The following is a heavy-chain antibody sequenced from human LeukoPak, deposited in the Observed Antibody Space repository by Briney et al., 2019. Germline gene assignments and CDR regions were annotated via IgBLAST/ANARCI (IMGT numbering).Heavy chain of an antibody. V-gene: IGHV3-7*01. CDR2: IMQDGSEK. J-gene: IGHJ3*02. CDR1: GFSFSTYW. CDR3: ARRKAVVAASTDAFDI. D-gene: IGHD2-15*01. Sequence: GGSLRLSCAASGFSFSTYWMSWVRQPPRKWLEWVANIMQDGSEKYYVDSVKGRFTISRDNAKNSLYLQMNSLRAEDTAVYYCARRKAVVAASTDAFDIWGQGTMVTVSS.